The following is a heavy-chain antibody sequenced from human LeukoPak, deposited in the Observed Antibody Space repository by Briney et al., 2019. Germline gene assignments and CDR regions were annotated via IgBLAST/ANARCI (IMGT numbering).Heavy chain of an antibody. CDR3: ARPVGRGAFDI. Sequence: SETLSLXCTVSGASISSSTYYWDWIRQSPGKGLEWIGSIYYSGITYYNPSLKSRVTISVDTSKNQFSLKLTSVTAADTAVYYCARPVGRGAFDIWGQGTMVIVSS. V-gene: IGHV4-39*01. CDR2: IYYSGIT. CDR1: GASISSSTYY. D-gene: IGHD1-26*01. J-gene: IGHJ3*02.